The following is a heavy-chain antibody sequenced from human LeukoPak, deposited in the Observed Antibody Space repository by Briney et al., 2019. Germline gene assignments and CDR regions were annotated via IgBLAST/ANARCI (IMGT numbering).Heavy chain of an antibody. J-gene: IGHJ4*01. CDR1: GSTFSSYA. D-gene: IGHD5-18*01. CDR2: ISYDGSNK. Sequence: GGALRLSCAASGSTFSSYAMHWVRQAPGKGLEWVAVISYDGSNKYYADAVKGRFTISRDNSKNTLYLQMNSLRAEDTAVYSCARSSVDTAMVRRLDYWGHGTLVTVSS. V-gene: IGHV3-30-3*01. CDR3: ARSSVDTAMVRRLDY.